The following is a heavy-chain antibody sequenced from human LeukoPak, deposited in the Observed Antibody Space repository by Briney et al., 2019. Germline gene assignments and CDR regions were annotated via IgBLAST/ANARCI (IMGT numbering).Heavy chain of an antibody. D-gene: IGHD1-1*01. V-gene: IGHV4-59*01. J-gene: IGHJ5*02. CDR3: ATEGTAGTNLNWFDP. Sequence: SETLSLTCTVSGGSISSYYWSWIRQPPGKGLEWIGYISYSGSTNFNPSLKSRVTISVDTSKNQFSLKLSSVTAADTAVYYCATEGTAGTNLNWFDPWGQGTLVTVSS. CDR2: ISYSGST. CDR1: GGSISSYY.